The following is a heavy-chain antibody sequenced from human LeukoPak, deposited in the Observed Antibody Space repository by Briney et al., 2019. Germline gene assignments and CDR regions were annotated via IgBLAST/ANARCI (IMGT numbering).Heavy chain of an antibody. Sequence: SETLSLTCTVSGDSISDYYWSWIRQPPGKELEWIGYIYYSGSTNYNPPLKSRVTISIDSSQNQVSMKLSYVTAADTAMYYCARTRGTTPNVFDVWGQGTLVTVSS. V-gene: IGHV4-59*01. CDR2: IYYSGST. D-gene: IGHD1-7*01. CDR1: GDSISDYY. J-gene: IGHJ3*01. CDR3: ARTRGTTPNVFDV.